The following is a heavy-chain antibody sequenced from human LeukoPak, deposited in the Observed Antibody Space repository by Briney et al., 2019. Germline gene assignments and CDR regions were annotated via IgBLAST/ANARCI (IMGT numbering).Heavy chain of an antibody. CDR1: GFTFSSYS. CDR3: AKASGQAGYCSSTSCHYTFDY. CDR2: ISSSSSYI. D-gene: IGHD2-2*01. V-gene: IGHV3-21*01. J-gene: IGHJ4*02. Sequence: NPGGSLRLSCAASGFTFSSYSMNWVRQAPGKGLEWVSSISSSSSYIYYADSVKGRFTISRDNSKNTLYLQMNSLRAEDTTVYYCAKASGQAGYCSSTSCHYTFDYWGQGTLVTVSS.